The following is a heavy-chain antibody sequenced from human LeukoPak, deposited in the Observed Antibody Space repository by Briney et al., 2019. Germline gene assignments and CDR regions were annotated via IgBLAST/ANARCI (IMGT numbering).Heavy chain of an antibody. CDR2: ISSSSTYI. Sequence: GGSLRLSCAASGFTFSTYSMIWVRQAPGKGLEWVSSISSSSTYIFYADSVKGRFTISRDNAKNSLYLQMNSLRAEDTAVYYCARDGYCSSTSCFRYYYYGMDVWGQGTTVTVSS. D-gene: IGHD2-2*03. CDR1: GFTFSTYS. V-gene: IGHV3-21*01. CDR3: ARDGYCSSTSCFRYYYYGMDV. J-gene: IGHJ6*02.